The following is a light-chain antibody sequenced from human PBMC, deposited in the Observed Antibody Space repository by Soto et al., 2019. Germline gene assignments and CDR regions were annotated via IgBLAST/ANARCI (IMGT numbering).Light chain of an antibody. CDR1: QSISNW. CDR2: DAS. CDR3: QQYKSYSYT. V-gene: IGKV1-5*01. Sequence: DIQMTQSPSILSASVGDRVTITYRASQSISNWLAWYQQKPGRAPKVLIYDASSLQSGVPSRFSGSGSGTEFTLTISSLQPDDIATYYCQQYKSYSYTFGQGTNLEI. J-gene: IGKJ2*01.